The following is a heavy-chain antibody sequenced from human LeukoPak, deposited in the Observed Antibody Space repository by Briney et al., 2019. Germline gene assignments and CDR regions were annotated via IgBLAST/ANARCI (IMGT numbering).Heavy chain of an antibody. CDR3: ARDRVVAAVNWFDP. V-gene: IGHV1-69*13. Sequence: ASVKVSCKASGGTFSSYAIRWVRQAPGQGLEWMGGIIPIFGTANYAQKFQGRVTITADESTSTAYMELSSLRSEDTAVYYCARDRVVAAVNWFDPWGQGTLVTVSS. D-gene: IGHD2-15*01. CDR1: GGTFSSYA. CDR2: IIPIFGTA. J-gene: IGHJ5*02.